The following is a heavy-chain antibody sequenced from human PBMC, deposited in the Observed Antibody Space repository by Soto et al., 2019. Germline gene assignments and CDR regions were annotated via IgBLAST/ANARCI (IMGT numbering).Heavy chain of an antibody. CDR1: GGSISSGDSY. CDR2: TYHSGSP. D-gene: IGHD3-16*01. CDR3: AREGAASYSYHYGTDV. V-gene: IGHV4-30-4*01. J-gene: IGHJ6*02. Sequence: PSETLSLTCTVSGGSISSGDSYWSWIRQSPGKGLEWIGYTYHSGSPYYNPSLESRVTISVDTSKNQFSLKLNSVTAADTAVYYCAREGAASYSYHYGTDVWGQGTTVTVSS.